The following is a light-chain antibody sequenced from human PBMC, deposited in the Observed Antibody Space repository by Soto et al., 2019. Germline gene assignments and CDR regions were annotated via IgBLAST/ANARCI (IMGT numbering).Light chain of an antibody. CDR3: SSHTTSNTRV. J-gene: IGLJ1*01. V-gene: IGLV2-14*03. Sequence: SALTQPASVSGSPGQSIAISCTGTSSDVGAYDFVSSYQQHPDKAPKLLIYEVSNRPSGVSDRFSGSKSVNTATLTISGLQAEDEADYYCSSHTTSNTRVFGTGTKLTVL. CDR1: SSDVGAYDF. CDR2: EVS.